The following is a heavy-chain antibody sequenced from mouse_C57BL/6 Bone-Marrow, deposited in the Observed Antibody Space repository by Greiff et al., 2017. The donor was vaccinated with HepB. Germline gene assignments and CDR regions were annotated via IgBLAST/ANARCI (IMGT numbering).Heavy chain of an antibody. CDR3: ARGATVVDAWFAY. Sequence: EVMLVESGAELVKPGASVKLSCTASGFNIKDYYMHWVKQRTEQGLEWIGRIDPEDGETKYAPKFQGKATITADTSSNTAYLQLSSLTSEDTAVYYCARGATVVDAWFAYWGQGTLVTVSA. CDR2: IDPEDGET. CDR1: GFNIKDYY. D-gene: IGHD1-1*01. V-gene: IGHV14-2*01. J-gene: IGHJ3*01.